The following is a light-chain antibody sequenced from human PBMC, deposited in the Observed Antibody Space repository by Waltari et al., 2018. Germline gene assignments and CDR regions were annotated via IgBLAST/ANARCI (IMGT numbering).Light chain of an antibody. Sequence: QSARTQPASLSGSPRQSITISSTGTTTYVGGHTHFSWFQHHPGKVPKLIIFDVSSRPSGVSDRFSGSKSDNRASLTISGLQAEDEADYYCNSFTSDITWVFGGGTKVTVL. V-gene: IGLV2-14*03. CDR2: DVS. CDR1: TTYVGGHTH. J-gene: IGLJ3*02. CDR3: NSFTSDITWV.